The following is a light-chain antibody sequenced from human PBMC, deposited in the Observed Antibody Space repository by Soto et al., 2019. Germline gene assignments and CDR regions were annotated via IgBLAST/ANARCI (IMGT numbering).Light chain of an antibody. Sequence: HSVLTQPASVSGSPGQSITISCTGTSSDVGGYNYVSWYQQQPGKAPKLMIYDVSNRPSGVSNRFSGSKSGNTASLTISGLQAEDEADYYCSSYTSSSTLVFGGGTKLTVL. J-gene: IGLJ2*01. V-gene: IGLV2-14*01. CDR2: DVS. CDR3: SSYTSSSTLV. CDR1: SSDVGGYNY.